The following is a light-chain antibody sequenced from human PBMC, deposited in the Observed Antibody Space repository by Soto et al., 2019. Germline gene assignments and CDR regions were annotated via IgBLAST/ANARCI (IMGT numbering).Light chain of an antibody. V-gene: IGKV4-1*01. CDR1: QSVFFNNENY. CDR3: QQYYTTPFA. CDR2: WAS. J-gene: IGKJ3*01. Sequence: DIVMTQSPDSLAVSLGERATINCKSSQSVFFNNENYLAWYQQKPGQSPNLLIYWASTRESAVPDRFSGSGSGTDFTLTISSLKAEDVAVYYCQQYYTTPFAFGPGTKVEI.